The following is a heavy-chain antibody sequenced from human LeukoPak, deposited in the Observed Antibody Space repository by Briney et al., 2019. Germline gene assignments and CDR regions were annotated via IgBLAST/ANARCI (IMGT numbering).Heavy chain of an antibody. Sequence: ASVKVSCKASGYTFTNYDINWVRQATGQGLEWMGWMNPNSGNTGYAQKFQDRVTMTRNTSISTAYMELGSLRSEDTAVYYCARGRWTGYCSSTSCYSGLDPWGQGTLVTVSS. CDR3: ARGRWTGYCSSTSCYSGLDP. J-gene: IGHJ5*02. D-gene: IGHD2-2*02. V-gene: IGHV1-8*01. CDR2: MNPNSGNT. CDR1: GYTFTNYD.